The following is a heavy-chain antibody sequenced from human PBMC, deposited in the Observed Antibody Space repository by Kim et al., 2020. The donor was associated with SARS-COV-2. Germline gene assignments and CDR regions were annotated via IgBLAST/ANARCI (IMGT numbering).Heavy chain of an antibody. CDR3: AKDLYCSGGSCYGMDV. CDR1: GFTFSSYG. Sequence: GGSLRLSCAASGFTFSSYGMHWVRQAPGKGLEWVAVIWYDGSNKYYADSVKGRFTISRDNSKNTLYLQMNSLRAEDTAVYYSAKDLYCSGGSCYGMDVWGQGTTVTVSS. D-gene: IGHD2-15*01. CDR2: IWYDGSNK. V-gene: IGHV3-33*06. J-gene: IGHJ6*02.